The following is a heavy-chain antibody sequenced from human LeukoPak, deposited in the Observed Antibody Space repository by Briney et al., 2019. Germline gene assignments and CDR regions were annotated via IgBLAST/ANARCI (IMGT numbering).Heavy chain of an antibody. Sequence: PGGSLRLSCAASGFTFNNYGMHCVRQAPGKGLEWVAFIRYNGNNQYYADSVKGRFTISRDNSKNTLYLQMNSLKGDDTAVYYCAKDSAFYYIDVWGKGTTVIISS. CDR2: IRYNGNNQ. J-gene: IGHJ6*03. D-gene: IGHD3-10*01. CDR3: AKDSAFYYIDV. CDR1: GFTFNNYG. V-gene: IGHV3-30*02.